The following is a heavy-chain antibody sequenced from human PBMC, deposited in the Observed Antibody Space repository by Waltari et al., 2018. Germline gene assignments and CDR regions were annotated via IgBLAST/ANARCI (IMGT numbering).Heavy chain of an antibody. Sequence: EVQLVESGGGLVQPGGSLRLSCAASGFTFSSYEMNWVRQAPGKGWGWVSYISSSGRTIYYADSVKGRFTISRDNAKNSLYLQMNSLRAEDTAVYYCARESGYEDYWGQGTLVTVSS. CDR2: ISSSGRTI. CDR1: GFTFSSYE. CDR3: ARESGYEDY. J-gene: IGHJ4*02. V-gene: IGHV3-48*03. D-gene: IGHD5-12*01.